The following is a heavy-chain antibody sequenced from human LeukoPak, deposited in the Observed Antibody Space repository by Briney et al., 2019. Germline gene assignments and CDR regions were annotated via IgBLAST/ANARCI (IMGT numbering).Heavy chain of an antibody. CDR2: IYTSGST. V-gene: IGHV4-61*02. CDR1: GGSISSGSYY. D-gene: IGHD2-15*01. CDR3: ARDRGDKDIVVVVAARWSWFDP. Sequence: SETLSLTCTVSGGSISSGSYYWSWIRQPAGKGLEWIGRIYTSGSTNYNPSLKSRVTISVDTSKNQFSLKLSSVTAADTAVYYCARDRGDKDIVVVVAARWSWFDPWGQGTLVTVSS. J-gene: IGHJ5*02.